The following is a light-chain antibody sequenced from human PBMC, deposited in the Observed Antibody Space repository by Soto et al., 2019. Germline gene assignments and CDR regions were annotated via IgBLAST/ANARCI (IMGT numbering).Light chain of an antibody. Sequence: AIRMTQSPSSFSASTGDRVTITCRASQGISSYLAWYQQKPGKAPKLLIYKASSLESGVPSRFSGSGSGTEFTLTISSLQPDDFATYYCQQPGFTFGPGTKVDIK. CDR3: QQPGFT. J-gene: IGKJ3*01. V-gene: IGKV1-8*01. CDR2: KAS. CDR1: QGISSY.